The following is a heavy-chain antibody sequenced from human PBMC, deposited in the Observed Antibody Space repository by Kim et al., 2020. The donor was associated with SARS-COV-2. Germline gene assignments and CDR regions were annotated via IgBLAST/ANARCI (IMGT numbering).Heavy chain of an antibody. CDR2: IKQDGSEK. V-gene: IGHV3-7*01. CDR1: GFTFSSYW. D-gene: IGHD3-9*01. Sequence: GGSLRLSCAASGFTFSSYWMSWVRQAPGKWLEWVANIKQDGSEKYYVDSVKGRFTISRDNAKNSLYLQMNSLRAEDTAVYYCARAHQGPLNGDYFDYWGQGTLVTVSS. J-gene: IGHJ4*02. CDR3: ARAHQGPLNGDYFDY.